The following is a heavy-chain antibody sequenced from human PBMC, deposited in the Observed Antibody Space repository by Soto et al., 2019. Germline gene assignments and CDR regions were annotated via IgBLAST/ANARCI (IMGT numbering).Heavy chain of an antibody. CDR1: GVTLSSYA. CDR3: AKPQKLVPNWFAS. Sequence: PGGSLRLSCAASGVTLSSYAMSCVRLAPGKGLEWVSAISGSVGSTYYADSVKGRFTISRDNSKNTLYLQMNSLRAEDTAVYYCAKPQKLVPNWFASWGQGPLVTVS. V-gene: IGHV3-23*01. J-gene: IGHJ5*01. CDR2: ISGSVGST. D-gene: IGHD2-2*01.